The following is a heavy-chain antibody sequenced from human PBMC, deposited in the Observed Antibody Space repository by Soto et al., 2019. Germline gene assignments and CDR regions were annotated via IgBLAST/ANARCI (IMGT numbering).Heavy chain of an antibody. CDR1: GGSFSGYY. V-gene: IGHV4-34*01. CDR3: ARKVRGVPYYYYYGMDV. CDR2: INHSGST. J-gene: IGHJ6*02. Sequence: PSETLSLTCAVYGGSFSGYYWSWIRQPPGKGLEWIGEINHSGSTNYNPSLKSRVTISVDTSKNQFSLKLSSVTAADTAVYYCARKVRGVPYYYYYGMDVWGQGTTVTVSS. D-gene: IGHD3-10*01.